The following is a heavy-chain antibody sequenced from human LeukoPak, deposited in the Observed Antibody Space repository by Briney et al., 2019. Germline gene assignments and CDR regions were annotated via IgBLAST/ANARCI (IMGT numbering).Heavy chain of an antibody. CDR1: GGSFSGYY. CDR3: ARLSGVFWAFDI. V-gene: IGHV4-34*01. D-gene: IGHD7-27*01. J-gene: IGHJ3*02. CDR2: IYYSGST. Sequence: SETLSLTCAVYGGSFSGYYWSWIRQPPGKGLEWIGSIYYSGSTYYNPSLKSRVTISVDTSKNQFSLKLSSVTAADTAVYYCARLSGVFWAFDIWGQGTMVTVSS.